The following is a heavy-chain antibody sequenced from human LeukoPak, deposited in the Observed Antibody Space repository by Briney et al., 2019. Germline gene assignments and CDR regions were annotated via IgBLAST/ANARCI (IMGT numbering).Heavy chain of an antibody. CDR3: TRDTGASAAGTIVADASDI. J-gene: IGHJ3*02. CDR1: GLTFRNEY. CDR2: MFSGGYT. D-gene: IGHD1-1*01. V-gene: IGHV3-53*01. Sequence: GGSLRLSCTAPGLTFRNEYMSWGRQTPGKGLEWVAVMFSGGYTSYTDSVKGRFTLSRDNSENILYLQMDNLRVEDTAIYYCTRDTGASAAGTIVADASDIWGQGIMVTVSS.